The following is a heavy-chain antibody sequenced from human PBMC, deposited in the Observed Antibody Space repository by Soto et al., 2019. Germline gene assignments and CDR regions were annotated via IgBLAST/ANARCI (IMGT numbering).Heavy chain of an antibody. Sequence: GGSLRLSCAASGFTFSSYSMTWVRQVPGKGLEWVAHITATGGTTYYADSVKGRFTIPRDTSRNTLYLQMNSLSAEDTALYYCAKCMQAYWNYDAHHIWGQGTMVTVSS. V-gene: IGHV3-23*01. J-gene: IGHJ3*02. CDR3: AKCMQAYWNYDAHHI. CDR2: ITATGGTT. CDR1: GFTFSSYS. D-gene: IGHD1-7*01.